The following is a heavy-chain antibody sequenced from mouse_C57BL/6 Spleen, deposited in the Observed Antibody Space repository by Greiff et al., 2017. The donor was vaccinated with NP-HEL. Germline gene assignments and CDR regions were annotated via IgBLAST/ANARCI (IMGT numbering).Heavy chain of an antibody. CDR2: IYPGDGDT. Sequence: QVQLQQSGAELVKPGASVKISCKASGYAFSSYWMNWVKQRPGKGLEWIGQIYPGDGDTNYNGKFKGKATLTAGKSSSTAYMQLSSLTSEDSAVYFCASTGTRAWFAYWGQGTLVTVSA. CDR3: ASTGTRAWFAY. D-gene: IGHD4-1*02. J-gene: IGHJ3*01. CDR1: GYAFSSYW. V-gene: IGHV1-80*01.